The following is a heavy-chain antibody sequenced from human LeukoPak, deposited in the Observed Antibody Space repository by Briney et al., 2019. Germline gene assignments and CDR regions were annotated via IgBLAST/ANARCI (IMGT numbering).Heavy chain of an antibody. CDR3: ARGGRDYSHSSGYFSIDY. J-gene: IGHJ4*02. CDR2: IIPIFGTA. D-gene: IGHD3-22*01. CDR1: GGTFSSYA. V-gene: IGHV1-69*06. Sequence: SVKVSCKASGGTFSSYAISWVRQAPGQGLEWMGGIIPIFGTANYAQKFQGRVTITADKSTSTAYMELSSLRSEDTAVYYCARGGRDYSHSSGYFSIDYWGQGTLVTVSS.